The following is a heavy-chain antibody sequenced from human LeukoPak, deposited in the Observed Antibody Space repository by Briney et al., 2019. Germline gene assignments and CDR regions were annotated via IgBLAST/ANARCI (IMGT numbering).Heavy chain of an antibody. V-gene: IGHV1-69*04. CDR1: GGTFSRYA. D-gene: IGHD5-12*01. J-gene: IGHJ5*02. CDR3: ARDREGYSGYDAPPSSRFDP. Sequence: GASVKDSCKASGGTFSRYAIRWVRQARGQEREWMGRIIPIFGIANYAQKFQGRVTITAHKTTSTAYMELSSLRSEDTAVYYCARDREGYSGYDAPPSSRFDPWGQGTLVTVSS. CDR2: IIPIFGIA.